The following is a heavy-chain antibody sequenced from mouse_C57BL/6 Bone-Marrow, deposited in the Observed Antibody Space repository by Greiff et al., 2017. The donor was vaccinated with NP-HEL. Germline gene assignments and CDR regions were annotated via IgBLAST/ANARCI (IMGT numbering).Heavy chain of an antibody. Sequence: QVQLQQSGAELVRPGASVTLSCKASGYTFTDYEMHWVKQTPVHGLEWIGAIDPETGGTASNQKFKGKAILTADKSSSTAYMELRSLTSEDSAVYYCTRSWRWLLPAWFAYWGQGTLVTVSP. D-gene: IGHD2-3*01. CDR1: GYTFTDYE. CDR2: IDPETGGT. V-gene: IGHV1-15*01. J-gene: IGHJ3*01. CDR3: TRSWRWLLPAWFAY.